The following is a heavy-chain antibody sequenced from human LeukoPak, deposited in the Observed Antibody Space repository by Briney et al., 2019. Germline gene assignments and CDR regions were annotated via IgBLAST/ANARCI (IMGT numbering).Heavy chain of an antibody. CDR2: INHSGST. Sequence: SETLSLTCAVYGGSFSGYYWSWIRQPPGKGLEWIGEINHSGSTNYNPSLKSRVTISVDTSKNQFSLKLSSVTAADTAVYYCARVSSSWYFDYWGQGTLVTVSS. D-gene: IGHD6-13*01. J-gene: IGHJ4*02. CDR3: ARVSSSWYFDY. CDR1: GGSFSGYY. V-gene: IGHV4-34*01.